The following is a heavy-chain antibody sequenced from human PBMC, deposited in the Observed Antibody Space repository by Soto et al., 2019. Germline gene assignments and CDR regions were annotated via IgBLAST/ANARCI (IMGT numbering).Heavy chain of an antibody. CDR1: GGSISSGDYY. D-gene: IGHD3-10*01. CDR2: IYYSGST. Sequence: QVQLQESGPGLVKPSQTLSLTCTVSGGSISSGDYYWSWIRQPPGKGLEWIGYIYYSGSTYYNPSLKSRVSISVETSKNQFSLKLSSVTAADTAVYYCARVGFGELMGEEYWGQGTLVTVSS. CDR3: ARVGFGELMGEEY. V-gene: IGHV4-30-4*01. J-gene: IGHJ4*02.